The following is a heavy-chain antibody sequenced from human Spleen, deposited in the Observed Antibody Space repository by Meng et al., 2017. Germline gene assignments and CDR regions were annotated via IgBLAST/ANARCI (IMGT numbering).Heavy chain of an antibody. CDR2: INPNSGAT. J-gene: IGHJ5*02. CDR1: GYTFPDYW. V-gene: IGHV1-2*02. Sequence: ASVKVSCKASGYTFPDYWLHWVRRAPGQGREWMGWINPNSGATHYAQKFQGRVTMTRDTYISTAYMELSRLRSDDTAGYYCARDRITMIRGVIIGWFDPWGQGTLVTVSS. D-gene: IGHD3-10*01. CDR3: ARDRITMIRGVIIGWFDP.